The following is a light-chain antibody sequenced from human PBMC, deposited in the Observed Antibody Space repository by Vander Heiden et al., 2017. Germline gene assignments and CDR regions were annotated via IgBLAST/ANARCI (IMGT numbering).Light chain of an antibody. CDR1: QDISNY. Sequence: DIQMTQSPSSLSASVGDRVTITCQASQDISNYLNWYQQKPGKAPKLLIYDASNLETGVPSRFSGSGSGTDFTFTISSLQPEDIATYYCQQYDNSCFGQGTKLEIK. V-gene: IGKV1-33*01. CDR3: QQYDNSC. J-gene: IGKJ2*03. CDR2: DAS.